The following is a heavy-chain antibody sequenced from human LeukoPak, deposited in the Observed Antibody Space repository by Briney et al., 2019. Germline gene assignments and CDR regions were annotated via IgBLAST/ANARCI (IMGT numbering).Heavy chain of an antibody. CDR1: GGSISSGDYY. V-gene: IGHV4-30-4*01. CDR3: ARHTGHWYFFDY. CDR2: IYYSGST. J-gene: IGHJ4*02. D-gene: IGHD2-8*02. Sequence: SQTLSLTCTVSGGSISSGDYYWSWIRQPPGKGLEWIGYIYYSGSTYYNPSLKSRVTISVDMSKNHFSLNLNSVTAADTAVCYCARHTGHWYFFDYWGQGTLVTVSS.